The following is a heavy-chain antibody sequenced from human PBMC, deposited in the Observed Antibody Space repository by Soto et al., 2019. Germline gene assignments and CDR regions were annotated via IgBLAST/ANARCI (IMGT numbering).Heavy chain of an antibody. D-gene: IGHD2-8*01. J-gene: IGHJ4*01. CDR2: ISPSSNTI. V-gene: IGHV3-48*01. Sequence: TGGSLRLSCAASEFIFSSYDMNWVRQAPWKGLEWVSFISPSSNTIRYAESVKGRFTISRDNAKNSLYLQMNSLRAEDTAVYYCARVRMGYYFDYWGPGTLVTVSS. CDR1: EFIFSSYD. CDR3: ARVRMGYYFDY.